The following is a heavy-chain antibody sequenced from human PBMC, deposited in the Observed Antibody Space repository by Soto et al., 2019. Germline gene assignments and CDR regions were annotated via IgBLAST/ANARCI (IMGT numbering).Heavy chain of an antibody. D-gene: IGHD5-12*01. Sequence: GGSLRRSCAGSGFTFSNHWMNWVRQAPGKGLEWVANIKADGSEKYYVDSVKGRFTISRDNAKNSLYLQMNSLRAEDTAVYYCAKTMSRLGGYDLNWLAPWGQGTLVTVSS. V-gene: IGHV3-7*03. J-gene: IGHJ5*02. CDR1: GFTFSNHW. CDR3: AKTMSRLGGYDLNWLAP. CDR2: IKADGSEK.